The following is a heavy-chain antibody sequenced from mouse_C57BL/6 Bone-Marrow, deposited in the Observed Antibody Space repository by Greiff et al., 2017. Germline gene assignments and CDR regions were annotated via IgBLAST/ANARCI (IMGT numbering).Heavy chain of an antibody. J-gene: IGHJ2*01. CDR2: IDPSDSYT. D-gene: IGHD1-1*01. V-gene: IGHV1-50*01. CDR3: ARDRRLRLDY. CDR1: GYTFTSYW. Sequence: QVQLKEPGAELVKPGASVKLSCKASGYTFTSYWMQWVKQRPGQGLEWIGEIDPSDSYTNYNQKFKGKATLTVDTSSSTAYMQLSSLTSEDSAVYYCARDRRLRLDYWGQGTTLTVSS.